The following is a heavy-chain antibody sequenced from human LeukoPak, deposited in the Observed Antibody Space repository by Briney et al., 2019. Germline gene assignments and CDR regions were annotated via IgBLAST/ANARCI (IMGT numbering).Heavy chain of an antibody. CDR1: GYTFTSYG. D-gene: IGHD3-3*01. V-gene: IGHV1-18*01. Sequence: ASVKVSCKASGYTFTSYGISWVRQAPGQGLEWMGWISAYNGNTNYAQKLQGRVTMTTDTSTSTAYMELRSLRSDDTAVYYCARDKVALGDFWSGLFDPWGQGTLVTVSS. J-gene: IGHJ5*02. CDR2: ISAYNGNT. CDR3: ARDKVALGDFWSGLFDP.